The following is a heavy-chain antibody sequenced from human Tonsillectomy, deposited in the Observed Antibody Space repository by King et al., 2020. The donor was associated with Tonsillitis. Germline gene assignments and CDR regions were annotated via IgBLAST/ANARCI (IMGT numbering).Heavy chain of an antibody. CDR1: GFTFDDYA. CDR2: ISWDSGSI. D-gene: IGHD6-6*01. V-gene: IGHV3-9*01. CDR3: TKGSSSYYYFYMDV. Sequence: VQLVESGGGLVPPGRSLRLSCAASGFTFDDYAMHWVRQAPGKGLEWVSGISWDSGSIGYADSVKGRFTISRDNAQNSLYLQMNSLRPEDTALYYCTKGSSSYYYFYMDVWGKGATVTVSS. J-gene: IGHJ6*03.